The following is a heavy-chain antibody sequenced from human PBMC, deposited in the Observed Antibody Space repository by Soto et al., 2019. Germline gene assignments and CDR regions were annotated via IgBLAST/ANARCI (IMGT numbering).Heavy chain of an antibody. CDR3: ARDTYDILTGYWGYYFDY. Sequence: GGSLRLSCAASGFTFSSYAMHWVRQAPGKGLEWVAVISYDGSNKYYADSVKGRFTISRDNSKNTLYLQMNSLRAEDTAVYYCARDTYDILTGYWGYYFDYWGQGTLVTVSS. CDR2: ISYDGSNK. V-gene: IGHV3-30-3*01. D-gene: IGHD3-9*01. CDR1: GFTFSSYA. J-gene: IGHJ4*02.